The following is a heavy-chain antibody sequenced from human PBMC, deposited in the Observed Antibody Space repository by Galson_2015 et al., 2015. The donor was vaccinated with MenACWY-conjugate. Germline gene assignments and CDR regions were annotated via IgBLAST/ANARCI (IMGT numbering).Heavy chain of an antibody. CDR1: GFTFSSYA. J-gene: IGHJ1*01. V-gene: IGHV3-23*01. CDR3: AEGIVGAPEYFQH. D-gene: IGHD1-26*01. Sequence: SLRLSCAASGFTFSSYAMSWVRQAPGKGLEWVSAISGSGGSTYYADSVKGRFTISRDNSKNTLYLQMNSLRAEDTAVYYCAEGIVGAPEYFQHWGQGTLVTVSS. CDR2: ISGSGGST.